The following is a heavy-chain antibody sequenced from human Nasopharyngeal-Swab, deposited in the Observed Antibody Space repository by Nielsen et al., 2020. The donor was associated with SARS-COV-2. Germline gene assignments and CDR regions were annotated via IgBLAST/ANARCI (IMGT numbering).Heavy chain of an antibody. CDR1: GFTFSSYW. V-gene: IGHV3-7*03. D-gene: IGHD4-23*01. CDR2: IKEDGSEK. Sequence: GESLKISCAASGFTFSSYWMSWVRQAPGKGLEWVANIKEDGSEKYYVDSVKGRFTISRDNAKNSLYLQMNSLRAEDTAVYYCAGGNSADHWGQGTRVTVSS. J-gene: IGHJ4*02. CDR3: AGGNSADH.